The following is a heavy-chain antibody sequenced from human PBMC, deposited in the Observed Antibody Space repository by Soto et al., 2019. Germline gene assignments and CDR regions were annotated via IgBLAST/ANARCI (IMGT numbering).Heavy chain of an antibody. V-gene: IGHV3-33*01. CDR2: IWYDGSNK. J-gene: IGHJ6*02. CDR1: GFTFSSYG. CDR3: ATTIAATQEGYYYGMDV. Sequence: PGGSLRLSCAASGFTFSSYGMHWVRQAPGKGLEWVAVIWYDGSNKYYADSVKGRFTISRDNSKNTLYLQMNSLRAEDTAVYYCATTIAATQEGYYYGMDVWGQGTTVTVS. D-gene: IGHD2-15*01.